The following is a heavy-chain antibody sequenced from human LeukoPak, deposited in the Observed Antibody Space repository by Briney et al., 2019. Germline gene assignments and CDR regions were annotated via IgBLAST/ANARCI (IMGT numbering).Heavy chain of an antibody. CDR2: IYSGGST. Sequence: GGSLRLSCAASGFTVSINYMSWVRQAPGKGLEWVSVIYSGGSTYYADSVKGRFTISRDNSKNTLYLQMNSLRAEDTAVYYRARLWFGETAQDYWGQGTLVTVSS. V-gene: IGHV3-53*01. CDR1: GFTVSINY. D-gene: IGHD3-10*01. CDR3: ARLWFGETAQDY. J-gene: IGHJ4*02.